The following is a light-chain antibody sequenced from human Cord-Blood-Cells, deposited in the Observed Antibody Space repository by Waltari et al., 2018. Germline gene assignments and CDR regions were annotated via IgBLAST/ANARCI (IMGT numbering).Light chain of an antibody. J-gene: IGLJ1*01. CDR3: CSYAGSYV. CDR2: DVS. V-gene: IGLV2-11*01. CDR1: SSDVGGYNY. Sequence: QSALTQPRSVSGSPGQSVTISCTGTSSDVGGYNYVSWYQQHPGKAPKLMIYDVSQRPSGVPDRVSGSKSGNAASLTISGLQAEDEADYYCCSYAGSYVFGTGTKVTVL.